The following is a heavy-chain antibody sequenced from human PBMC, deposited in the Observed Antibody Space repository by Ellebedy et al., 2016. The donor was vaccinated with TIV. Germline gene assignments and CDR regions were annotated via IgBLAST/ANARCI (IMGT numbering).Heavy chain of an antibody. J-gene: IGHJ4*02. D-gene: IGHD3/OR15-3a*01. CDR2: ISAHGGTT. CDR3: ARRSTDFAFDS. Sequence: GESLKISCAASGFTFSTYPMNWVRQAPGKGLEWVSIISAHGGTTYYADSVKGRFTISRDNSKNTLFLQMSSLRAEDTAVYFCARRSTDFAFDSWGQGTLVTVSS. CDR1: GFTFSTYP. V-gene: IGHV3-23*01.